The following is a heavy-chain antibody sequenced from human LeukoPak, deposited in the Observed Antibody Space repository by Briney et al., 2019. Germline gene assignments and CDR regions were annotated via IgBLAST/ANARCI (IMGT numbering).Heavy chain of an antibody. CDR3: ARDVGTACYYDSSGYLDY. Sequence: SVKVSCKASGGTFSSYAISWVRQAPGQGLEWMGRIIPIFGTANYAQKFQGRVTITTDESTSTAYMELSSLRSEDTAVYYCARDVGTACYYDSSGYLDYWGQGTLVTVSS. J-gene: IGHJ4*02. CDR2: IIPIFGTA. CDR1: GGTFSSYA. V-gene: IGHV1-69*05. D-gene: IGHD3-22*01.